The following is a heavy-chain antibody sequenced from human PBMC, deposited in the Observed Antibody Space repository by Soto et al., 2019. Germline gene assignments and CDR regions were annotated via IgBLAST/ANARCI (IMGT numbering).Heavy chain of an antibody. CDR3: TRPQSSGWYDF. V-gene: IGHV5-51*01. Sequence: RGESLKISCKGSGYSFITHWIAWVRQMPGEGLEWMGIINPADSDIRYSPSFQGQVTISVDKSINTAYLQWSSLKASDTATYYCTRPQSSGWYDFWGQGTLVTVSS. J-gene: IGHJ5*01. D-gene: IGHD3-22*01. CDR2: INPADSDI. CDR1: GYSFITHW.